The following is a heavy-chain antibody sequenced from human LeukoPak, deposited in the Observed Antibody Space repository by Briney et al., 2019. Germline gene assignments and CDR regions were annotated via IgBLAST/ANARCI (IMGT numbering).Heavy chain of an antibody. CDR2: IKQDGSEK. Sequence: GSLRLSCAASGFTFSTYSMHWVRQAPGKGLEWVANIKQDGSEKYYVDSVKGRFTISRDNAKNSLYLQMNSLRAEDTAVYYCARDQKQQSLNYWGQGTLVTVSS. D-gene: IGHD6-13*01. V-gene: IGHV3-7*01. CDR3: ARDQKQQSLNY. J-gene: IGHJ4*02. CDR1: GFTFSTYS.